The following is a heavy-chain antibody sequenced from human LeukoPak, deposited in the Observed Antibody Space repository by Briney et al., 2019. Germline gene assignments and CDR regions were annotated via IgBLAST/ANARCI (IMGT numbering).Heavy chain of an antibody. Sequence: GSLRLSRAVSRFTFSRFTTNWVPQAPGKGLEWVSIISNSGTITSYADSVKGRFTISRDNSKNTVYLQMNSLRDEDTALYYCTTESFHFWGQGSLVAVSS. CDR3: TTESFHF. J-gene: IGHJ4*02. CDR1: RFTFSRFT. V-gene: IGHV3-23*01. D-gene: IGHD3-10*01. CDR2: ISNSGTIT.